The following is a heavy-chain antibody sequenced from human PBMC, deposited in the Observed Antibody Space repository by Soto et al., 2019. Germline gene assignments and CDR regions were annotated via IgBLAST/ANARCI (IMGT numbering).Heavy chain of an antibody. V-gene: IGHV2-5*02. J-gene: IGHJ4*02. D-gene: IGHD3-22*01. CDR2: IYWDDDK. CDR3: AHYYSYSSRYHPPLDY. Sequence: QITLKESGPTLVKPTQTLTLTCTFSGFSLSTSGVGVGWIRQPPGKALEWLALIYWDDDKRYRPSLKSRLTTTKQSSKNQLVLTMTNKSPVDTATYYCAHYYSYSSRYHPPLDYWCQGTLVTVSS. CDR1: GFSLSTSGVG.